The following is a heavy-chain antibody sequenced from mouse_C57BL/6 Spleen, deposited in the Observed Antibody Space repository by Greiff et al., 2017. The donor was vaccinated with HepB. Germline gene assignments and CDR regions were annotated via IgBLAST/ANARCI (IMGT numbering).Heavy chain of an antibody. D-gene: IGHD1-1*01. CDR1: GFTFSDYG. V-gene: IGHV5-17*01. J-gene: IGHJ2*01. CDR2: ISSGSSTI. CDR3: ARGYYYGSSSFDY. Sequence: EVHLVESGGGLVKPGGSLKLSCAASGFTFSDYGMHWVRQAPEKGLEWVAYISSGSSTIYYADTVKGRFTISRDNAKNTLFLQMTSLRSEDTAMYYCARGYYYGSSSFDYWGQGTTLTVSS.